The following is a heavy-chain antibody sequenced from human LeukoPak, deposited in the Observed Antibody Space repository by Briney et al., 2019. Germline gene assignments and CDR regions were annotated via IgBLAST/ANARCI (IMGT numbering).Heavy chain of an antibody. V-gene: IGHV3-21*01. Sequence: PGGSLRLSCAASGFTFSSYEMNWVRQAPGKGLEWVSSISSSSSYIYYADSVKGRFTISRDNAKNSLYLQMNSLRAEDTAVYYCARDRTPSYYYGSGSSPFDYWGQGTLVTVSS. J-gene: IGHJ4*02. CDR1: GFTFSSYE. CDR2: ISSSSSYI. CDR3: ARDRTPSYYYGSGSSPFDY. D-gene: IGHD3-10*01.